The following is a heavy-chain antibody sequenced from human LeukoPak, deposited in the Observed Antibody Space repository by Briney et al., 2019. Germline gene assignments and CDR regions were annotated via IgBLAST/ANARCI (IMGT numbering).Heavy chain of an antibody. V-gene: IGHV4-59*08. CDR2: IHYSGST. Sequence: KPSETLSHTCTVSGGSISSYYWSWVRQPPGKGLEWIGDIHYSGSTNYNPSLKSRVTISVDTSKNQFSLKLSSVTAADTAVYYCARGVSYYDSSGYYNEYFQHWGQGTLVTVSS. J-gene: IGHJ1*01. D-gene: IGHD3-22*01. CDR1: GGSISSYY. CDR3: ARGVSYYDSSGYYNEYFQH.